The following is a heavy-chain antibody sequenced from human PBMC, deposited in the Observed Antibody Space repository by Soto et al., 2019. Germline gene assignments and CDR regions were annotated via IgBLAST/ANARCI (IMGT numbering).Heavy chain of an antibody. V-gene: IGHV4-38-2*02. CDR2: IYHSGSS. CDR1: GYSIRNGYY. D-gene: IGHD3-10*02. J-gene: IGHJ4*02. CDR3: ARRLFVRGTLGYYDY. Sequence: PSETLSLTCTVSGYSIRNGYYWGWIRQPPGKGLEWIGTIYHSGSSNNNPSLKSRVTLSVDKTKNEFSLKLNSVTAADTAVYYCARRLFVRGTLGYYDYWGQGTLVTVSS.